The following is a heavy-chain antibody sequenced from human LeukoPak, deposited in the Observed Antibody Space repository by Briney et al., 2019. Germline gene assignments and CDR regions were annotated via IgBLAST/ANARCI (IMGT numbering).Heavy chain of an antibody. CDR1: GFTLSSYG. J-gene: IGHJ4*02. Sequence: PGRSLRLSCAASGFTLSSYGMHWVRQAPGKGLEWVATIWYDGSNEYYADSVKGRFTISRDNSKNTLYLQMNSLRAEDTAVYYCAKDSLAAATPFDYWGQGTLVTVSS. D-gene: IGHD6-13*01. V-gene: IGHV3-33*06. CDR2: IWYDGSNE. CDR3: AKDSLAAATPFDY.